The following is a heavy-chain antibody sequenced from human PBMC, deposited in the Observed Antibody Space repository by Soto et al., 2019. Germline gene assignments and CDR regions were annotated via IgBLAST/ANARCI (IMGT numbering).Heavy chain of an antibody. Sequence: SETLSLTCAVSGGSISSSNWWSRVRQPPGKGLEWIGEIYHSGSTNYNPSLKSRVTISVDKSKNQFSLKLSSVTAADTAVYYCARVPRLSGSYYYYYGMDGWGHRTTVTVSS. J-gene: IGHJ6*02. CDR2: IYHSGST. CDR1: GGSISSSNW. CDR3: ARVPRLSGSYYYYYGMDG. D-gene: IGHD3-10*01. V-gene: IGHV4-4*02.